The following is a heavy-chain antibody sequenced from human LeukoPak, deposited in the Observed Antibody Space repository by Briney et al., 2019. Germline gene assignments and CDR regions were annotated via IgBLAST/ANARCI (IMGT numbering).Heavy chain of an antibody. V-gene: IGHV1-8*01. CDR3: ARGLVRYSSSPVGY. CDR2: MNPNSGNT. D-gene: IGHD6-6*01. Sequence: GASVKVSCKASGYTFTSYDINWVRQATGQGLGWMGWMNPNSGNTGYAQKFQGRVTMTRNTSISTAYMELSSLRSEDTAVYYCARGLVRYSSSPVGYWGQGTLVTVSS. J-gene: IGHJ4*02. CDR1: GYTFTSYD.